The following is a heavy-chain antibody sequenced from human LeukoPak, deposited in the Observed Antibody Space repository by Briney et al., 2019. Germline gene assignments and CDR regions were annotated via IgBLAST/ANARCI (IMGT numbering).Heavy chain of an antibody. V-gene: IGHV3-48*04. J-gene: IGHJ4*02. Sequence: GGSLRLSCVGSGFTFSRYSMTWVRQAPGKGLECVSYISSGRGAIHCTDSLKGRSTISRDNAKSSLYLQMNSLRVDDTAVYYCARAKYPTAWYFYYGGQESLLTVSS. CDR1: GFTFSRYS. CDR2: ISSGRGAI. CDR3: ARAKYPTAWYFYY. D-gene: IGHD6-13*01.